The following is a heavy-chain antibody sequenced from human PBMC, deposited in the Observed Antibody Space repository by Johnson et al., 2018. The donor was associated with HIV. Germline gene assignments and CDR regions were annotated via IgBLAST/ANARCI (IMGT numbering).Heavy chain of an antibody. V-gene: IGHV3-9*01. J-gene: IGHJ3*02. CDR2: ISWNSGSI. Sequence: VESGGGLVQPGRSLRLSCAASGFTFDDYAMHWVRQAPGKGLEWVSGISWNSGSIGYADSVKGRFTISRDNAKNSLYLQMNSLRAEDTAVYYCARAPGAVPNPGTGSNDAFDIWGQGTAVTVSP. CDR1: GFTFDDYA. CDR3: ARAPGAVPNPGTGSNDAFDI. D-gene: IGHD1-1*01.